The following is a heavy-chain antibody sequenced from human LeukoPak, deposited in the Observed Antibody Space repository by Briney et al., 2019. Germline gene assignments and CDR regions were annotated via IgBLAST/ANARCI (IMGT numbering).Heavy chain of an antibody. J-gene: IGHJ3*02. Sequence: PSETLSLTCTVSGYSISSAYYWGWIRQPPGKGLEWIGTIHHSGSTYYNPSLRSRVTISVDTSQNQFSLKLSSLTAADTAVYSCARVASYYDSSGSGAFDIWGLGTMVIVSS. CDR3: ARVASYYDSSGSGAFDI. CDR1: GYSISSAYY. CDR2: IHHSGST. D-gene: IGHD3-22*01. V-gene: IGHV4-38-2*02.